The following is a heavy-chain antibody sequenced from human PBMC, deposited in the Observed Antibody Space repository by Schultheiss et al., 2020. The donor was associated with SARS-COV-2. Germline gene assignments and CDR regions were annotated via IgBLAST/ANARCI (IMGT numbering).Heavy chain of an antibody. Sequence: SETLSLTCTVSGGSVSSGSYYWSWIRQPPGKGLEWIGYIYYSGSTNYNPSLKSRVTISVDTSKNQFSLKLSSVTAADTAVYYCARVLGGSAIDYWGQGTLVTVSS. J-gene: IGHJ4*02. CDR3: ARVLGGSAIDY. V-gene: IGHV4-61*01. CDR2: IYYSGST. D-gene: IGHD5-12*01. CDR1: GGSVSSGSYY.